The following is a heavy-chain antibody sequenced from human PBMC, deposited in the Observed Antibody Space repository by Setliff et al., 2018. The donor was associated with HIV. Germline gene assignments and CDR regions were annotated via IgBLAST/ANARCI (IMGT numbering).Heavy chain of an antibody. Sequence: PETMSLTCNVYGGSIRSTNVYWGWIRQTQGKGLEWTGSVYCAVSTDSNPSLKSRVTLAVDKSTNQVSMKLNSVTAADTAVYYCARAPGEAYNFWSDYKVAVASDIWGQGTMVTVSS. J-gene: IGHJ3*02. CDR1: GGSIRSTNVY. D-gene: IGHD3-3*01. CDR2: VYCAVST. V-gene: IGHV4-39*07. CDR3: ARAPGEAYNFWSDYKVAVASDI.